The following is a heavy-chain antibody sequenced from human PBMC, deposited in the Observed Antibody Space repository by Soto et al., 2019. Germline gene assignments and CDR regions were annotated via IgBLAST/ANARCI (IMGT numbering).Heavy chain of an antibody. CDR3: AREGTGCSSTSCHFDY. V-gene: IGHV4-59*01. J-gene: IGHJ4*02. CDR1: GGSISSYY. CDR2: IYYSGST. D-gene: IGHD2-2*01. Sequence: PSETLSLTCTVSGGSISSYYWSWIRQPPGKGLEWIGYIYYSGSTNYNPSLKSRVTISVDTSKNQFSLKLSSVTAADTAVYYCAREGTGCSSTSCHFDYWGQGTLVTVSS.